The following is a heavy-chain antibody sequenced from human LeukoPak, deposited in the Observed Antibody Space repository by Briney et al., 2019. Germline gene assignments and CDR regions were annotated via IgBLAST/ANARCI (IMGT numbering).Heavy chain of an antibody. CDR3: AKDISSTDGACWFDP. CDR2: ISSSSSTI. Sequence: PGGSLRLSCAASGFTFSSCSMNWVRQAPGKGLEWVSYISSSSSTIYYADSVKGRFTISRDNAKNSLYLQMNSLRAEDTALYYCAKDISSTDGACWFDPWGQGTLVTVSS. J-gene: IGHJ5*02. D-gene: IGHD2-2*01. V-gene: IGHV3-48*04. CDR1: GFTFSSCS.